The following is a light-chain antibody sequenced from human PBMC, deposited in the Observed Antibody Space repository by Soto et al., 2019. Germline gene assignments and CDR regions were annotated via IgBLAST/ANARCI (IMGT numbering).Light chain of an antibody. CDR2: GAS. CDR1: QSVSSTY. Sequence: EIVLTQSPGTLSLSPGERATLSCRASQSVSSTYLAWYQHKPGQAPRLLIYGASSRATGIPDRFSGSGSGTEFTLTISSLQPDDFATYYCQQYNSYSITFGQGTRLEIK. CDR3: QQYNSYSIT. V-gene: IGKV3-20*01. J-gene: IGKJ5*01.